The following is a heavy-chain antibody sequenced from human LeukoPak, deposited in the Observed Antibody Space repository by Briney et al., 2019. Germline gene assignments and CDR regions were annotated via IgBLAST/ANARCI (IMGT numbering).Heavy chain of an antibody. D-gene: IGHD6-19*01. CDR3: AKARAVAGKGGWFDP. J-gene: IGHJ5*02. CDR1: GFTFSNAW. CDR2: IKSKTDGGTT. Sequence: PGGSLRLSCAASGFTFSNAWMSWVPQAPGKGLEWVGRIKSKTDGGTTDYAAPVKGRFTISRDDSKNTLYLQMNSLRAEDTAVYYCAKARAVAGKGGWFDPWGQGTLVTVSS. V-gene: IGHV3-15*01.